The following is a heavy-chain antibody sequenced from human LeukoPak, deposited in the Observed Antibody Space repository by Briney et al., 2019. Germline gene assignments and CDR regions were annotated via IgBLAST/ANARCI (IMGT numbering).Heavy chain of an antibody. J-gene: IGHJ6*03. CDR2: INGSGGST. CDR1: GFTFSSYA. D-gene: IGHD3-10*01. CDR3: AKGSYGSGSYWDPYYMDV. V-gene: IGHV3-23*01. Sequence: GGSLRLSCAASGFTFSSYAMSWVRQAPGKGLEWVSDINGSGGSTYYADSVKGRFTISRDNSKNTLYLQMNSLRAEDTAVYYCAKGSYGSGSYWDPYYMDVWGKGTTVTISS.